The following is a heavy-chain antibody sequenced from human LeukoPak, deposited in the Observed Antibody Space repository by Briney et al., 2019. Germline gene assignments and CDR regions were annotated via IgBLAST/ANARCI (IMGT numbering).Heavy chain of an antibody. CDR1: GFSLSDYY. D-gene: IGHD2/OR15-2a*01. Sequence: GGSLRLSCAASGFSLSDYYMTWIRQAPGKGLEWISYISGRGSSIYYADSVKGRFTISRDNAKNSLYLQMNSLRAEDTAVYYCARDWFHAIDYWGQGTLVTVSS. J-gene: IGHJ4*02. V-gene: IGHV3-11*04. CDR3: ARDWFHAIDY. CDR2: ISGRGSSI.